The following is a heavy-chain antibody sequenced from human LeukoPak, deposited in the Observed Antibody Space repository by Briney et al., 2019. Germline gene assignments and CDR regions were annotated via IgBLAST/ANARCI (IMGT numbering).Heavy chain of an antibody. D-gene: IGHD6-6*01. CDR3: AREGGYSSSWRAFDI. Sequence: GASVKVSCKASGYTFTGYYMHWVRQAPGQGLELMGWINLNSGGTNYAQKFQGRVTMTRDASMSTAYMDLSRLRSDDTAVYYCAREGGYSSSWRAFDIWGQGTMVTVSS. CDR1: GYTFTGYY. J-gene: IGHJ3*02. CDR2: INLNSGGT. V-gene: IGHV1-2*02.